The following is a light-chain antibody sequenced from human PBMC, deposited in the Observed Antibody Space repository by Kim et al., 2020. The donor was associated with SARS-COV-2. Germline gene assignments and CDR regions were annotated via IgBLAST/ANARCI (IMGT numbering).Light chain of an antibody. V-gene: IGKV1-5*03. CDR3: QQYRFYST. J-gene: IGKJ2*01. CDR1: QSISTW. CDR2: KAS. Sequence: LSASVGDSVTITCRASQSISTWLAWYQQKPGKDPKLLIYKASSLERGVPSRFSGSGSGTDFTLTISSLQPDDIATYYCQQYRFYSTFGQGTKLEIK.